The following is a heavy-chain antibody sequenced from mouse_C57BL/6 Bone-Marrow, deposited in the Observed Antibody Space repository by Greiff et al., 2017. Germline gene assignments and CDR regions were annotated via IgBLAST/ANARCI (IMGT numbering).Heavy chain of an antibody. CDR2: IWTGGGP. D-gene: IGHD1-1*01. Sequence: VKLVESGPGLVAPSQSLSITCTVSGFSLTSYAISWVRQPPGKGLEWLGVIWTGGGPNYNSALKSRLSISKDNSKSQVFLKRNSLQTDDTARYYCARGGFPYGSRYWYFDVWGTGTTVTVSS. J-gene: IGHJ1*03. V-gene: IGHV2-9-1*01. CDR1: GFSLTSYA. CDR3: ARGGFPYGSRYWYFDV.